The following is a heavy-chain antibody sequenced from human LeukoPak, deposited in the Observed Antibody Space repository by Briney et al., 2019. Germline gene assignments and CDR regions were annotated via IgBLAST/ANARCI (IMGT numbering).Heavy chain of an antibody. V-gene: IGHV3-23*01. D-gene: IGHD1-7*01. CDR1: AFTFGSYA. Sequence: SGRSLRLSCAASAFTFGSYAMSWVSQAPGKGMGWVSAISGSGGSTYYADSVKGRFTIFRDNSKNTLYLQMNSLRAEDTAVYYCAKDPRAYNWNYEEDWGQGTLVTVSS. CDR3: AKDPRAYNWNYEED. CDR2: ISGSGGST. J-gene: IGHJ4*02.